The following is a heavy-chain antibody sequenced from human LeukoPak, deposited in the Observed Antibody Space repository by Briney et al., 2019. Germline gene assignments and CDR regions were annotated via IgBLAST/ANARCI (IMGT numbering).Heavy chain of an antibody. CDR2: ISGSGGST. V-gene: IGHV3-23*01. CDR1: GFTFSSYA. J-gene: IGHJ4*02. Sequence: GGSLRLSCAASGFTFSSYAMSWVRQAPGKGLEWASAISGSGGSTYYADSVKGRFTISRDNSKNTLYLQMNSLRAEDTAVYYCAKVPPDSGSYYVDYWGQGTLVTVSS. CDR3: AKVPPDSGSYYVDY. D-gene: IGHD1-26*01.